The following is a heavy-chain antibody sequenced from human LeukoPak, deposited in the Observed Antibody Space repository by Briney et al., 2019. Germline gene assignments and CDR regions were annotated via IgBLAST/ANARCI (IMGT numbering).Heavy chain of an antibody. J-gene: IGHJ6*04. CDR1: GGTFSSYA. CDR2: IIPIFGTA. D-gene: IGHD2-2*01. Sequence: ASVKVSCKASGGTFSSYAISWVRQAPGQGLEWMGGIIPIFGTANYAQKFQGRVTITADESTSTAYMELSSLRSEDTAVYYCARESREWPGGCGSTSCQSYYYYGMDAWGKGTTVTVSS. CDR3: ARESREWPGGCGSTSCQSYYYYGMDA. V-gene: IGHV1-69*13.